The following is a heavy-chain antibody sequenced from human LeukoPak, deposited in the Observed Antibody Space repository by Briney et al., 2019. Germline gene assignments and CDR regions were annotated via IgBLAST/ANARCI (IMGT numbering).Heavy chain of an antibody. Sequence: SETLSLTCTVSGGSISSGGYYWSWIRQPPGKGPEWIGYIYHSGSTYYNPSLKSRVTISVDRSKNQFSLKLSSVTAADTAVYYCARDLQGSAFDIWGQGTMVTVSS. CDR1: GGSISSGGYY. V-gene: IGHV4-30-2*01. CDR2: IYHSGST. CDR3: ARDLQGSAFDI. D-gene: IGHD1-26*01. J-gene: IGHJ3*02.